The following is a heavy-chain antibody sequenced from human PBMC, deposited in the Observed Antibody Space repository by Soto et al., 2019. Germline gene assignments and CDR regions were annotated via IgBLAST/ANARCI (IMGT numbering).Heavy chain of an antibody. D-gene: IGHD3-16*01. V-gene: IGHV3-7*05. CDR1: GFNFGASW. CDR2: IKGDGSDK. Sequence: DVLLVESGGGLVQPGGSLRLSCAASGFNFGASWMTWVRQAPGKGPEWVANIKGDGSDKYYADSVRGRFTISRDNAKNSLYLQMNSLTAEDTAVYYCASGLAYTQGGDYWDQGTLVTVSS. J-gene: IGHJ4*02. CDR3: ASGLAYTQGGDY.